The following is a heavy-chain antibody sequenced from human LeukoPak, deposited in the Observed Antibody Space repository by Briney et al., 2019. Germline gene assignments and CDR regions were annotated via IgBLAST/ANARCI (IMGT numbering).Heavy chain of an antibody. CDR3: AKVGLEAVY. D-gene: IGHD3-22*01. V-gene: IGHV3-9*01. CDR2: ISWNSGSI. J-gene: IGHJ4*02. CDR1: GFTFEDYA. Sequence: PGRSLRLSCAGSGFTFEDYAMHWVRQAPGKGLEWVSGISWNSGSIGYADSVKGRFTISRDNAKNSLYLQMNSLRAEDTALYYCAKVGLEAVYWGQGTLVTVSS.